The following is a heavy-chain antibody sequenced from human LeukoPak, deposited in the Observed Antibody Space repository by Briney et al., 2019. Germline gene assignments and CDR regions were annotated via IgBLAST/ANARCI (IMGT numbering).Heavy chain of an antibody. CDR3: AKPLSRDIAATRAEYFQH. D-gene: IGHD6-13*01. CDR1: GFTFSSYG. J-gene: IGHJ1*01. Sequence: GGSLRLSCAASGFTFSSYGMSWVRQAPGKGLEWVSAISGSGGSTYYADSVKGRFTISRDNSKNTLYLQMNSLRAEDTAVYYCAKPLSRDIAATRAEYFQHWGQGTLVTVSS. V-gene: IGHV3-23*01. CDR2: ISGSGGST.